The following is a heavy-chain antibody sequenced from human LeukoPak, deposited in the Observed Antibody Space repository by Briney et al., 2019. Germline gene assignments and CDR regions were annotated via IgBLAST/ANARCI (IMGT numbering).Heavy chain of an antibody. D-gene: IGHD3-22*01. CDR3: ARRGYDSSGYYYLV. CDR2: IYYSGST. J-gene: IGHJ4*02. Sequence: ETLSLTCTVSGGSISSSSYYWGWIRQPPGKGLEWIGSIYYSGSTYYNPSLKSRVTISVDTSKNQFSLKLSSVTAADTAVYYCARRGYDSSGYYYLVWGQGTLVTVSS. CDR1: GGSISSSSYY. V-gene: IGHV4-39*01.